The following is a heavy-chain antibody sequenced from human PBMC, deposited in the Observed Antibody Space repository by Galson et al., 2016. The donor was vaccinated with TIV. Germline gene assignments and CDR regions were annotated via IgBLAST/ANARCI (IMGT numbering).Heavy chain of an antibody. J-gene: IGHJ5*02. V-gene: IGHV5-51*01. CDR1: GYNFTNYW. Sequence: QSGAEVKKPGESLKISCTSSGYNFTNYWIGWVRQMPGKGLEWMGIIYPGDSDTKYSPSFQGHITISADNSISTAYLQWSSLMTSDTAIYYCARHDRFCSGGSCLSLWLEPWGQGTLVTVSS. CDR2: IYPGDSDT. CDR3: ARHDRFCSGGSCLSLWLEP. D-gene: IGHD2-15*01.